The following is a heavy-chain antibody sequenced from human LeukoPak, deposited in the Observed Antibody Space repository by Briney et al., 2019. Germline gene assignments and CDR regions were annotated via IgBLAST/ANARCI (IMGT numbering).Heavy chain of an antibody. J-gene: IGHJ4*02. Sequence: PGGPLSLPCTPSVYPYNLYGMHCARRSPGRALEGVAFISYDGSNKYYADSVNGRFTNSRDNSKYTLYLQMNSLRAEDTAVYYCAKDQYYYGSGSQIDYWGQGTLVTVSS. D-gene: IGHD3-10*01. V-gene: IGHV3-30*18. CDR1: VYPYNLYG. CDR2: ISYDGSNK. CDR3: AKDQYYYGSGSQIDY.